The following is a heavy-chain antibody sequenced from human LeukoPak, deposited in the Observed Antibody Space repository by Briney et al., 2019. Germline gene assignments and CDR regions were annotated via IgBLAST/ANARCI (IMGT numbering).Heavy chain of an antibody. Sequence: SETLSLTCSVSGGSIRNHHWTWIRQSPGQGLEWIGHVFFTEGTNYSPSLRGRITISADRSKNQIYLKLGSVTAADTAVYYCARELYHFDRWGQGALVTVSS. CDR1: GGSIRNHH. CDR3: ARELYHFDR. CDR2: VFFTEGT. J-gene: IGHJ4*02. D-gene: IGHD2-8*01. V-gene: IGHV4-59*11.